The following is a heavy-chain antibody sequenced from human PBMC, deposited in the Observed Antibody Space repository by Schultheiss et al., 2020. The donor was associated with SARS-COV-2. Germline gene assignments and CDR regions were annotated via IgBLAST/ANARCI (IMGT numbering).Heavy chain of an antibody. Sequence: GESLKISCAASGFTFSSYAMSWVRQAPGKGLEWVAVISYDGSNKYYADSVKGRFTISRDNSKNTLYLQMNSLRAEDTAVYYCAKALLVDHYYGMDVWGQGTTVTVSS. CDR3: AKALLVDHYYGMDV. D-gene: IGHD3-10*01. CDR2: ISYDGSNK. V-gene: IGHV3-30*14. CDR1: GFTFSSYA. J-gene: IGHJ6*02.